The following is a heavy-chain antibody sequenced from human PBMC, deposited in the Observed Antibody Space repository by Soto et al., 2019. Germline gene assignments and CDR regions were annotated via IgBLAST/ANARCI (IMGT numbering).Heavy chain of an antibody. CDR3: ARLGFPGAIYFDS. CDR1: GYNFTTFW. J-gene: IGHJ4*02. Sequence: GESLKISCKGSGYNFTTFWIGWVRQMPGKGLEWMGIIYPGDSETKYSPDFEGQVTISADRSTNTAYLQWRSLRASDTAMYYCARLGFPGAIYFDSWGQGTLVTVSS. V-gene: IGHV5-51*01. CDR2: IYPGDSET.